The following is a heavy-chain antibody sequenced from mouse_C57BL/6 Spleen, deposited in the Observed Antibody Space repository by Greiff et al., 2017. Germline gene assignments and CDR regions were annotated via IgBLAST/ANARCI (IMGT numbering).Heavy chain of an antibody. J-gene: IGHJ4*01. CDR1: GYTFTSYW. CDR3: ARRRGYAMDY. Sequence: VQLQQPGAELVRPGSSVKLSCKASGYTFTSYWMDWVKQRPGQGLEWIGNIYPSDSETHYNQKFKDKATWTVDKSSSTAYMQLSSLTSEDSAVYYCARRRGYAMDYWGQGTSVTVSS. CDR2: IYPSDSET. V-gene: IGHV1-61*01.